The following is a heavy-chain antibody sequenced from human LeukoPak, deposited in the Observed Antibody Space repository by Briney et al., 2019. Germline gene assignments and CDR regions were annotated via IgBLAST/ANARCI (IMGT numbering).Heavy chain of an antibody. CDR2: ISVYNGNT. J-gene: IGHJ5*02. CDR3: AREAQDGDSQYNWFDP. Sequence: RASVKVSCKASGYTFTGYYMHWVRQAPGQGLEWMGWISVYNGNTNYAQKVQGRVTMTTDTSTNTAYMELRSLRSDDTAVYYCAREAQDGDSQYNWFDPWGQGTLVTVSS. D-gene: IGHD3-10*01. V-gene: IGHV1-18*04. CDR1: GYTFTGYY.